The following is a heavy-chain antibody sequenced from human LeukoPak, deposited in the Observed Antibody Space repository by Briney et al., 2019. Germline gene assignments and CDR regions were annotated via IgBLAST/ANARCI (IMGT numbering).Heavy chain of an antibody. CDR1: GFTFSSYV. Sequence: PGGSLRLSCAASGFTFSSYVMHWLRQAPGKGLEYVSAISSSGDSTYYANSVKGRFTISRDNSKNTLYLQMGSLRAEDMAVYYCASSVSGLWSGYYHWGQGAQVTVSS. J-gene: IGHJ4*02. CDR3: ASSVSGLWSGYYH. V-gene: IGHV3-64*01. D-gene: IGHD3-3*01. CDR2: ISSSGDST.